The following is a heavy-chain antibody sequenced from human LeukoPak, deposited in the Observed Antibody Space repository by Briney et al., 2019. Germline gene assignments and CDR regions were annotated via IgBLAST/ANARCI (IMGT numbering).Heavy chain of an antibody. D-gene: IGHD3-10*01. CDR1: GGSISSYY. J-gene: IGHJ5*02. CDR2: IYYSGST. V-gene: IGHV4-59*12. CDR3: ARDRRYHYYYGSGSYYPVGFDP. Sequence: SETLSLTCTVSGGSISSYYWSWIRQPPGKGLEWIGYIYYSGSTNYNPSLKSRVTISVDTSKNQFSLKLSSVTAADTAVYYCARDRRYHYYYGSGSYYPVGFDPWGQGTLVTVSS.